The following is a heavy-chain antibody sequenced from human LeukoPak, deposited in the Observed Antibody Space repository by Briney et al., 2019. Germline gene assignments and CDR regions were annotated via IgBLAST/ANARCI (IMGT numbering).Heavy chain of an antibody. D-gene: IGHD3-22*01. Sequence: GESLKISCTGSGYTFTNYWIGWVRQMPGKGPEWMGIIYPGDSDTRYSPSFQGQVTISAGRSISIAYLQWSSLRASDTAMYFCARVHPAGGSGYGDYWGQGTLVTVSS. CDR1: GYTFTNYW. CDR3: ARVHPAGGSGYGDY. V-gene: IGHV5-51*01. CDR2: IYPGDSDT. J-gene: IGHJ4*02.